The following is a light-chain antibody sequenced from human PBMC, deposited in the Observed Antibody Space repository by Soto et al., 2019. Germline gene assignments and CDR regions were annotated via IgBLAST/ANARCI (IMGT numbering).Light chain of an antibody. CDR3: QSYDSNNWV. V-gene: IGLV2-8*01. J-gene: IGLJ3*02. Sequence: QSALTQPPSASGSPGQSVTISCTGTSSDVGGYNYVSWYQQHPGKAPKLMIYEVSKRPSGVPDRFSGSKSGNTASLTVSGLQAEDEADYYCQSYDSNNWVFGGGTQLTVL. CDR2: EVS. CDR1: SSDVGGYNY.